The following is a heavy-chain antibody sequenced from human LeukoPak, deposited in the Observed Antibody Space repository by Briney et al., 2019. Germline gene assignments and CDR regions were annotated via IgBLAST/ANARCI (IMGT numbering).Heavy chain of an antibody. Sequence: ASVTVSCKASGYTFTSYGMSWVRQAPGQGLEWMGWINTNTGNPTYAQGFTGRFVFSLDTSVSTAYLQISSLKAEDTAVYYCAREYCSSTSCFDYWGQGTLVTVSS. CDR2: INTNTGNP. CDR1: GYTFTSYG. D-gene: IGHD2-2*01. CDR3: AREYCSSTSCFDY. V-gene: IGHV7-4-1*02. J-gene: IGHJ4*02.